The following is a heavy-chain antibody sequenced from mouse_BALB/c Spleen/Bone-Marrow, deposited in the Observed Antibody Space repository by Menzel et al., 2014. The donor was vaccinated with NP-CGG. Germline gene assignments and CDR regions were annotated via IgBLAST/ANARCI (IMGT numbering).Heavy chain of an antibody. CDR1: GFDFSRYW. V-gene: IGHV4-1*02. CDR2: INPGSNTI. Sequence: DVQLQESGGGLVQPGGSLKLSCAASGFDFSRYWMSWVRQAPGKGQEWIGEINPGSNTINYTPSLKDKFIISRDNAKNTLYLQMSKVRSEDTALYYCARLGYYGWFAYWGQGTLVTVSA. D-gene: IGHD2-3*01. J-gene: IGHJ3*01. CDR3: ARLGYYGWFAY.